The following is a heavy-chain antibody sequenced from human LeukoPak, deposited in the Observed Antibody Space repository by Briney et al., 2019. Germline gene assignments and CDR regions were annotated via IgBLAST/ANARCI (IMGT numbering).Heavy chain of an antibody. CDR1: GGSFSGYY. V-gene: IGHV4-34*01. CDR2: INHSGST. D-gene: IGHD2-8*01. J-gene: IGHJ6*02. Sequence: SETLSLTCAVYGGSFSGYYWSWIRQPPGKGLEWIGEINHSGSTNYNPSLKSRVTISVDTSKNQFSLKLSSVTAADTAVYYCARIIMCTNGVCPYYYYYGMDVWGQGTTVTVSS. CDR3: ARIIMCTNGVCPYYYYYGMDV.